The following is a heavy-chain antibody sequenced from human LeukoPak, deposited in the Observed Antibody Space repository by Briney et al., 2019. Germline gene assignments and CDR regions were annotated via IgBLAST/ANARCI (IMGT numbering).Heavy chain of an antibody. Sequence: ASVKVSCKASGYAFSSFGFMWVRQAPGQGLDWTGWISVYNGDTRYAQKFQGRVTMTTDTSTSTAYMELRSLTSDDTAVYYCAKDSSGYYPSFDYWGQGTLVTVSS. D-gene: IGHD3-22*01. J-gene: IGHJ4*02. V-gene: IGHV1-18*01. CDR1: GYAFSSFG. CDR3: AKDSSGYYPSFDY. CDR2: ISVYNGDT.